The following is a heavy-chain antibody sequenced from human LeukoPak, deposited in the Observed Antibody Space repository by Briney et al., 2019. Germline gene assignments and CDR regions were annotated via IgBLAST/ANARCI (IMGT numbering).Heavy chain of an antibody. V-gene: IGHV3-48*01. D-gene: IGHD3-22*01. CDR3: ARDRHSSVDY. Sequence: PGGSLRLSCAASGFTFSTYSMIWVRQAPGKGLEWVSYISGNSNTIYYADSVKGRFTISRDNAKNSLYLQMNSLRAEDTAVYYCARDRHSSVDYWGQGTLVTVSS. J-gene: IGHJ4*02. CDR1: GFTFSTYS. CDR2: ISGNSNTI.